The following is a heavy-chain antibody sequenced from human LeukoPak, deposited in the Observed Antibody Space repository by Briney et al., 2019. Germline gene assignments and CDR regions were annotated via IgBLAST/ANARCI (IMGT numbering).Heavy chain of an antibody. D-gene: IGHD5-18*01. J-gene: IGHJ6*03. CDR3: ARWILNFYYMDV. CDR1: GYTFTSYD. Sequence: ASVKVSCKASGYTFTSYDINWVRQATGQGLEWMGWMNPNSGNTGYAQKFQGRVTITRNTSISTAYMELSSLRSEDTAVYYCARWILNFYYMDVWGKGTTVTVSS. V-gene: IGHV1-8*03. CDR2: MNPNSGNT.